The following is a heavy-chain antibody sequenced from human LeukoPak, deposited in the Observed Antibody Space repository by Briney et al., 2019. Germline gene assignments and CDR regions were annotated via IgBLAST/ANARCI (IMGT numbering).Heavy chain of an antibody. CDR2: ISNDGGTR. CDR1: GFTFSNYA. V-gene: IGHV3-30-3*01. CDR3: ARERRYGGYDY. J-gene: IGHJ4*02. D-gene: IGHD5-12*01. Sequence: GSLRLSCAASGFTFSNYALHWVRQAPGKGLDWVALISNDGGTRNYADSVKGRFTISRDSSTLYLQMNSLRAEDTAVYYCARERRYGGYDYWGQGTLVTVSS.